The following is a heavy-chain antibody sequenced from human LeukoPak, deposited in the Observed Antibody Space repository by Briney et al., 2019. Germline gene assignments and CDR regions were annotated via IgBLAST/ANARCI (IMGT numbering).Heavy chain of an antibody. V-gene: IGHV4-38-2*02. CDR1: GGSINSGYY. J-gene: IGHJ4*02. CDR3: ARLYPDYGDSQGFDY. Sequence: SETLSLTCTVSGGSINSGYYWGWIRQSPGKGLEWIGSIYHSGSTYYNPSLKSRVTMSSDKSLNQFSLKLSSVTAADTAVYYCARLYPDYGDSQGFDYWGQGTLVTVSS. D-gene: IGHD4-17*01. CDR2: IYHSGST.